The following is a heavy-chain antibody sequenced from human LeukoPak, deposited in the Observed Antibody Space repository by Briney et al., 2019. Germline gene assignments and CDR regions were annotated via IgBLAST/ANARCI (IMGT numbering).Heavy chain of an antibody. Sequence: GESLKISCEGHGYSFAKFWIAWVRQMPGKGLEWMGIIYPGDSDTRYSPSFQGQVTISADKSISTAYLQWSSLKASDTAMYYCARQGSAAAGTLGGMDVWGQGTTVTVSS. CDR3: ARQGSAAAGTLGGMDV. J-gene: IGHJ6*02. CDR1: GYSFAKFW. V-gene: IGHV5-51*01. D-gene: IGHD6-13*01. CDR2: IYPGDSDT.